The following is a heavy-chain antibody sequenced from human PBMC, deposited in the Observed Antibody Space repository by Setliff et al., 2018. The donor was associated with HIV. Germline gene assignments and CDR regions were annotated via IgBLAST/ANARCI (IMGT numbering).Heavy chain of an antibody. CDR1: GASISTYY. CDR2: IFYSGST. J-gene: IGHJ5*02. CDR3: ARRRGYCSGGTCYSGGYWFDP. Sequence: SETLSLTCTVSGASISTYYWSWIRQPPGKGLEWIGYIFYSGSTSYNPSLKSRVTISVDTSKNQFSLKLRSVTAADTAVYYCARRRGYCSGGTCYSGGYWFDPWGQGTLVTVSS. D-gene: IGHD2-15*01. V-gene: IGHV4-59*08.